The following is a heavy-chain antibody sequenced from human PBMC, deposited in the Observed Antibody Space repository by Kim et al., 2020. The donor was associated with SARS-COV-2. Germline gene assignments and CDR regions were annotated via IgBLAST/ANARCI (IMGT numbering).Heavy chain of an antibody. CDR3: ARHHKYASGSGYF. J-gene: IGHJ4*03. CDR2: ISFDGSNK. CDR1: GFTFTMYS. D-gene: IGHD2-8*01. V-gene: IGHV3-30*04. Sequence: GGSLRLSCAASGFTFTMYSMHWVRQAPGKGLEWVAFISFDGSNKDYADSVKGRFTVSRDSSKNTVFLEMSRLRTEDTALYYCARHHKYASGSGYF.